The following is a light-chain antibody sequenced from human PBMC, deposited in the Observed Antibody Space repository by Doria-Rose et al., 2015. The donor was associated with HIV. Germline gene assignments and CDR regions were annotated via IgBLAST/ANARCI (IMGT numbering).Light chain of an antibody. CDR1: QGISNS. CDR2: AAS. V-gene: IGKV1-27*01. J-gene: IGKJ1*01. CDR3: QKYDDAPWT. Sequence: GGDRVTITCRASQGISNSLAWYQQKPGKVPKLLIRAASTLRSGVPSRFSGSGSGTDFTLAISSLQPEDVATYYCQKYDDAPWTFGQGTKVEI.